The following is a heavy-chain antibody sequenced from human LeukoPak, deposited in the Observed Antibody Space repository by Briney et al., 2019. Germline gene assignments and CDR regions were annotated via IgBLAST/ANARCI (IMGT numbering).Heavy chain of an antibody. CDR3: ARDRGHPGIAVAGTGAFDI. J-gene: IGHJ3*02. V-gene: IGHV3-21*01. Sequence: GGSLRLSCAASGFTFSSYSMNWVRQAPGKGLEWVSSISSSSSYIYYAGSVKGRFTISRDNAKNSLYLQMNSLRAEDTAVYYCARDRGHPGIAVAGTGAFDIWGQGTMVTVSS. D-gene: IGHD6-19*01. CDR2: ISSSSSYI. CDR1: GFTFSSYS.